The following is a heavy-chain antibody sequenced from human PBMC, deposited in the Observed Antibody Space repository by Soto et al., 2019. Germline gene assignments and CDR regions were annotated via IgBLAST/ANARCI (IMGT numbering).Heavy chain of an antibody. CDR1: EFNFIDYG. CDR2: ISYDGQDK. J-gene: IGHJ5*01. D-gene: IGHD3-16*01. Sequence: QVQLVESGGGVVQPGRSLRLSCAASEFNFIDYGMHWVRQAPGKGLVWVAVISYDGQDKYNADSVQGRFTISRDDSKNTLYMQLDSLRPDDTAIYYGAKEGVMAAIRSVNWFDSWGQGTLVTVSS. CDR3: AKEGVMAAIRSVNWFDS. V-gene: IGHV3-30*18.